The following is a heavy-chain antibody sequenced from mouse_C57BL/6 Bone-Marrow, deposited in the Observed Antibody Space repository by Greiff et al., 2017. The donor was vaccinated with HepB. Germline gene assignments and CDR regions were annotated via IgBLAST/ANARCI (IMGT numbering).Heavy chain of an antibody. V-gene: IGHV6-3*01. CDR2: IRLKSDNYAT. J-gene: IGHJ4*01. D-gene: IGHD2-4*01. CDR3: TTPTFYYDYNYYAMDY. CDR1: GFTFSNYW. Sequence: EVKVEESGGGLVQPGGSMKLSCVASGFTFSNYWMNWVRQSPEKGLEWVAQIRLKSDNYATHYAESVKGRFTISRDDSKSSVYLQMNNLRAEDTGIYYCTTPTFYYDYNYYAMDYWGQGTSVTVSS.